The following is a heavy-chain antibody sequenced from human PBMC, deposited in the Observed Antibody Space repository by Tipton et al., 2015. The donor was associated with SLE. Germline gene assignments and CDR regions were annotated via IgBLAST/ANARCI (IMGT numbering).Heavy chain of an antibody. CDR1: GFTFSSYA. J-gene: IGHJ6*03. CDR3: ARDPGEFYYYYMDV. V-gene: IGHV3-30*04. D-gene: IGHD3-10*01. CDR2: ISYDGSNK. Sequence: SLRLSCAASGFTFSSYAMHWVRQAPGKGLEWVAVISYDGSNKYYADSVKGRFTISRDNSKNTLYLQMNSLRAEDTAVYYCARDPGEFYYYYMDVWGKGTTVTVSS.